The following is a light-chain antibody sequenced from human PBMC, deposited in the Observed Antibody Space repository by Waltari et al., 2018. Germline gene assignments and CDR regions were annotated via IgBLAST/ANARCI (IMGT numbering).Light chain of an antibody. CDR3: AAWDDSLNGYV. V-gene: IGLV1-44*01. CDR1: SSNIGSNT. Sequence: QSVLTQPPSASGTPGQRVTISCSGSSSNIGSNTVNWYQQLPGTAPKLLIYSNNQRPSGVPDRFSGSKSGTSASLAISGRQSEDEADYYCAAWDDSLNGYVFGTGTKVTVL. CDR2: SNN. J-gene: IGLJ1*01.